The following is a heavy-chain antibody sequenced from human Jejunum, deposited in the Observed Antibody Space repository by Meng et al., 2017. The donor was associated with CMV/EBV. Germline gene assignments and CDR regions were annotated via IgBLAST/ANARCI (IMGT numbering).Heavy chain of an antibody. CDR2: ISPYNGNT. CDR3: ARGEGQHGD. Sequence: QVLLVQSGAEVKKPGXSVKISCTASGYTFTSYAINWVRQAPGQGLEWRGWISPYNGNTKYAQKVQGRVTMTTDTSTYTGYMELRSLTSDDTAVYYCARGEGQHGDWGQGTLVTVSS. D-gene: IGHD1-1*01. V-gene: IGHV1-18*01. CDR1: GYTFTSYA. J-gene: IGHJ4*03.